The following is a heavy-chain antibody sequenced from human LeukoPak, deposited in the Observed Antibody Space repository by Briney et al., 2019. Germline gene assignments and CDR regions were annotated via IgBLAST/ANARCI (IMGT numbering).Heavy chain of an antibody. J-gene: IGHJ4*02. D-gene: IGHD3-22*01. CDR2: ISVNNGDT. Sequence: ASVKVSCKASGGTFSSYAISWVRQAPGQGLEWMAWISVNNGDTKYAQKFQGRVTVTTDTSTSTVYMELRSLTSDDTAVYYCARDHHYYDSNGYFGYWGQGTQVTVSS. CDR3: ARDHHYYDSNGYFGY. V-gene: IGHV1-18*01. CDR1: GGTFSSYA.